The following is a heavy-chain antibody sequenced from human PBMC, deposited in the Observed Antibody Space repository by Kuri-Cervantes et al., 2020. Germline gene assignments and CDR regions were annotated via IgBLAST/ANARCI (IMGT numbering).Heavy chain of an antibody. J-gene: IGHJ4*02. V-gene: IGHV4-38-2*01. D-gene: IGHD3-3*01. CDR3: ARLTDEWFFYFDH. CDR2: VYHTEST. CDR1: GYSIKNGYY. Sequence: SQTLSLICDVSGYSIKNGYYWGWVRQPPGKGLEWIGHVYHTESTYYSPSLKTRLTTSVDTSKSQFSLNLRSVTAADTAVYYCARLTDEWFFYFDHWGQGILVTVSS.